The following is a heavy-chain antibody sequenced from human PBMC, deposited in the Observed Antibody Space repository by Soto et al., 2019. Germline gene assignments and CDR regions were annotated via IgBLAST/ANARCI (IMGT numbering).Heavy chain of an antibody. CDR1: GVSITSGAYY. V-gene: IGHV4-31*03. Sequence: SETLSLTCTLSGVSITSGAYYWTWVRQHPWKGLEWIGYIYYNGSTYFSPSLKSRLTISIDTSKNQFSLKLSSVTAADTAMYYCARARLRAVYAFDFWGQGXMVTV. CDR3: ARARLRAVYAFDF. D-gene: IGHD4-17*01. J-gene: IGHJ3*01. CDR2: IYYNGST.